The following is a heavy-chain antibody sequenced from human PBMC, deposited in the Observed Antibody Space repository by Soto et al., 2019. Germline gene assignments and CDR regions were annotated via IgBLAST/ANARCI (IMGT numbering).Heavy chain of an antibody. Sequence: SQTLSLTCAISGDSLSSNSAAWNWIRQSPSRGLEWLGRTYYRSKWYNDYAVSVKSRITINPDTSKNQFSLQLNSVTPEDTAVYYCARAPLDRKYYYYGMDVWGQGTTVTVSS. J-gene: IGHJ6*02. V-gene: IGHV6-1*01. CDR3: ARAPLDRKYYYYGMDV. CDR2: TYYRSKWYN. CDR1: GDSLSSNSAA.